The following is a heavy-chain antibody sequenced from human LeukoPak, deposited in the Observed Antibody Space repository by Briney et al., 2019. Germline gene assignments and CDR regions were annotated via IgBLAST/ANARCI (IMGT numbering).Heavy chain of an antibody. J-gene: IGHJ4*02. V-gene: IGHV4-38-2*01. D-gene: IGHD3-10*01. CDR3: ARLRWFGEFDY. Sequence: SETLSLTCAVSGYSITSGFSWGWIRQPPGKGLEWIGSIYYSGSTYYNPSLKSRVTISVDTSKNQFSLKLSSVTAADTAVYYCARLRWFGEFDYWGQGTLVTVSS. CDR2: IYYSGST. CDR1: GYSITSGFS.